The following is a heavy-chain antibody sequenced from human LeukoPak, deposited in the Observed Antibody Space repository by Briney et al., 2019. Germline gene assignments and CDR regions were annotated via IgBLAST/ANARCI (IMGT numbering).Heavy chain of an antibody. J-gene: IGHJ3*02. Sequence: GASVKVSCKASGYTFTGYYMHWVRQAPGQGLEWMGWINPNSGGTSYAQKFQGRVTMTRDTSISTAYMELSRLRSDDTAVYYCARGGLIQRHAFDIWGQGTMVTVSS. V-gene: IGHV1-2*02. D-gene: IGHD1-1*01. CDR1: GYTFTGYY. CDR3: ARGGLIQRHAFDI. CDR2: INPNSGGT.